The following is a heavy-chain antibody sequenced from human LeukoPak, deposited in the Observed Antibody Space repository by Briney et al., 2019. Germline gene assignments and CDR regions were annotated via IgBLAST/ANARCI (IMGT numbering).Heavy chain of an antibody. V-gene: IGHV1-2*02. CDR1: GYTFTGYY. Sequence: GASVKVSCKASGYTFTGYYMHWVRQASGQGLEWMGWINPNSGGTNYAQKFQGRVTMTRDTSISTAYMELSSLRSEDTAVYYCASLVGDYGYWFDPWGQGTLVTVSS. CDR2: INPNSGGT. J-gene: IGHJ5*02. D-gene: IGHD4-17*01. CDR3: ASLVGDYGYWFDP.